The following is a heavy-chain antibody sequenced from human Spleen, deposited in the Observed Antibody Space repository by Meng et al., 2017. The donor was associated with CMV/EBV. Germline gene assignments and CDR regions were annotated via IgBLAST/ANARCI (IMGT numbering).Heavy chain of an antibody. CDR3: ATLRSYSFDY. V-gene: IGHV3-53*01. CDR2: IYSGGST. Sequence: GESLKISCAASGFTFSSYAMSWVRQAPGKGLEWVSVIYSGGSTYYADSVKGRFTISRDNSKNTLFLQMNSLRAEDTAVYYCATLRSYSFDYWGQGTLVTVSS. D-gene: IGHD4-17*01. CDR1: GFTFSSYA. J-gene: IGHJ4*02.